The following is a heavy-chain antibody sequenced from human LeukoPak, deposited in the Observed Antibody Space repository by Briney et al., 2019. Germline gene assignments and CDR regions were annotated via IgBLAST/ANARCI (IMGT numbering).Heavy chain of an antibody. CDR2: IYYSGST. CDR1: GGSISSYY. J-gene: IGHJ6*02. Sequence: SETLSLTCTVSGGSISSYYWSWIRQPPGKGLEWIGYIYYSGSTNCNPSLKSRVTISVDTSKNQFSLKLSSVTAADTAVYYCARQRAPNAGGMDVWGQGTTVTVSS. CDR3: ARQRAPNAGGMDV. V-gene: IGHV4-59*08.